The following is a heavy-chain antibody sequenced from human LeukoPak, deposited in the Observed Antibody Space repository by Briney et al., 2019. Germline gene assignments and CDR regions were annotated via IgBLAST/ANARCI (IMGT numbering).Heavy chain of an antibody. CDR3: ARGRVCSSTSCLPYYYYYMDV. Sequence: ASVKVSCTASGSTFTSYGISWVRQAPGQGLGWMGWISAYNGNTNYAQKLQGRVPITTDTSTSTASMELRSLRSDDTAVYFCARGRVCSSTSCLPYYYYYMDVWGKGTTVTVSS. D-gene: IGHD2-2*01. CDR1: GSTFTSYG. V-gene: IGHV1-18*01. CDR2: ISAYNGNT. J-gene: IGHJ6*03.